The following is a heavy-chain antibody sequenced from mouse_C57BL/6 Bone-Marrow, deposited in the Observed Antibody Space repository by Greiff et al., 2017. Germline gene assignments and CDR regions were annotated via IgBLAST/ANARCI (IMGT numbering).Heavy chain of an antibody. Sequence: VQLKESGPVLVKPGASVKMSCKASGYTFTDYYMNWVKQSHGKSLERIGVINPYNGGTSYNQKFKGKATLTVDKSSSTAYMELNSLTSEDSAVYYCARRVYYDPSWFAYWGQGTLVTVSA. CDR1: GYTFTDYY. J-gene: IGHJ3*01. V-gene: IGHV1-19*01. CDR2: INPYNGGT. CDR3: ARRVYYDPSWFAY. D-gene: IGHD2-4*01.